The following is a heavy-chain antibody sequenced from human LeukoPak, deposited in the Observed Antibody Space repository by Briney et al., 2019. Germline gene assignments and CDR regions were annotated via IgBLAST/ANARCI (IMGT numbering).Heavy chain of an antibody. V-gene: IGHV1-8*03. J-gene: IGHJ6*03. CDR2: MNPNSGNT. D-gene: IGHD4-17*01. Sequence: GASVKVSCKASGGTFSSYAISWVRQAPGQGLEWMGWMNPNSGNTGYAQKFQGRVTITRNTSISTAYMELSSLRSEDTAVYYCARGRGGDYDYYYYYMDVWGKGTTVTVSS. CDR1: GGTFSSYA. CDR3: ARGRGGDYDYYYYYMDV.